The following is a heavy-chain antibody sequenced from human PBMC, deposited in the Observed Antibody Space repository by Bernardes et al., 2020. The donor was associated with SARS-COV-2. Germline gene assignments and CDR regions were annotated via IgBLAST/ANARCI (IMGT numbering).Heavy chain of an antibody. Sequence: VWSLRLSCEASGFTFPIYAMNWVRQAPGKGPEWVAGIIGNGNHISYADSVQGRFTISRDNSKSTLYLQMNNLRAEDTAIYYCTKDSQPDGAWNFDYWGQGTLVTVSS. CDR3: TKDSQPDGAWNFDY. CDR2: IIGNGNHI. V-gene: IGHV3-23*01. J-gene: IGHJ4*02. CDR1: GFTFPIYA.